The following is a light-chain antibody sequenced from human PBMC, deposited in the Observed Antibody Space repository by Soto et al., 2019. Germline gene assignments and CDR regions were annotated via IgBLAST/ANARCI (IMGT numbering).Light chain of an antibody. Sequence: EIVLTQSPATLSLSPGEGATLSCRASQSVGSYLAWYQQKLGQAPRLLIYDASNRATGIPARFSGSGSGTDFTLTISSLEPEDFAVYYCQQRSNWPTFGQGTRLEIK. V-gene: IGKV3-11*01. CDR2: DAS. CDR1: QSVGSY. CDR3: QQRSNWPT. J-gene: IGKJ5*01.